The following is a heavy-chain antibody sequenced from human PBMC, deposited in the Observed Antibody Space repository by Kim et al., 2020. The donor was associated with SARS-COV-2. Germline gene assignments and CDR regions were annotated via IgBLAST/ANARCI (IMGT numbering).Heavy chain of an antibody. V-gene: IGHV5-51*01. J-gene: IGHJ3*02. Sequence: GESLKISCKGSGYSFTSYWIGWVRQMPGKGLEWMGSIYPGDSDTRYSPSFQGQVTISADKSISTAYLQWSSLKASDTAIYYCATGQIVGATAGAFDIWGQGTMVTVSS. CDR1: GYSFTSYW. D-gene: IGHD1-26*01. CDR3: ATGQIVGATAGAFDI. CDR2: IYPGDSDT.